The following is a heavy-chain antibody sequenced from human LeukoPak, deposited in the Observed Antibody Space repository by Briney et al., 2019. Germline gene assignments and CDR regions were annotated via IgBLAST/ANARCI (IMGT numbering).Heavy chain of an antibody. J-gene: IGHJ6*02. CDR1: GFTFSSYS. D-gene: IGHD5-12*01. CDR2: ISSSSSYI. CDR3: ARDSGGYSGAGYYYYGMDV. Sequence: GGSLRLSCAASGFTFSSYSMNWVRLAPGKGLEWVSSISSSSSYIYYADSVKGRFTISRDSAKNSLYLQMNSLRAEDTAVYYCARDSGGYSGAGYYYYGMDVWGQGTTVTVSS. V-gene: IGHV3-21*01.